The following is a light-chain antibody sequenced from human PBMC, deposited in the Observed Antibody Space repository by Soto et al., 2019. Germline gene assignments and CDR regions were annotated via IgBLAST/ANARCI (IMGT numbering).Light chain of an antibody. V-gene: IGKV1-27*01. CDR2: AAS. Sequence: DIGMTQSPSSLSVSLGDRATLSCWASQAISRYLAWYLQKPGKVPKLLIYAASTLHTGVQSRFSGSGSGTDFTLAISSLQSEDFAAYNCQNDKTAPCTFGRGTRLEIK. CDR1: QAISRY. CDR3: QNDKTAPCT. J-gene: IGKJ2*01.